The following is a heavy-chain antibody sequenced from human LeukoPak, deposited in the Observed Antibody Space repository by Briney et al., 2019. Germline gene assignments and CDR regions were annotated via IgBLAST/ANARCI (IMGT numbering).Heavy chain of an antibody. J-gene: IGHJ4*02. CDR2: IIAYNGNT. CDR1: GYTFTSYG. V-gene: IGHV1-18*01. D-gene: IGHD2-2*01. CDR3: ARDYCSSTSCHFDY. Sequence: GASVKVSCKASGYTFTSYGISWVRQAPGQGLEWMGWIIAYNGNTNYAQKLQGRVTMTTDTSTSTAYMELRSLRSDDTAVYYCARDYCSSTSCHFDYWGQGTLVTVSS.